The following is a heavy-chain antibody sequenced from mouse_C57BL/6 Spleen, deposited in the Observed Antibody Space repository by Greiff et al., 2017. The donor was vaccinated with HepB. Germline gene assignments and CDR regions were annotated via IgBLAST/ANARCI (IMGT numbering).Heavy chain of an antibody. CDR1: GYTFTSYW. J-gene: IGHJ2*01. CDR2: IYPGSGST. Sequence: VQLQQPGAELVKPGASVKMSCKASGYTFTSYWITWVKQRPGQGLEWIGDIYPGSGSTNYNEKFKSKATLTVETSSSTAYMQLSSLTSEDSAVYYCARWGGSGYVFDYWGQGTTLTVSS. V-gene: IGHV1-55*01. CDR3: ARWGGSGYVFDY. D-gene: IGHD3-2*02.